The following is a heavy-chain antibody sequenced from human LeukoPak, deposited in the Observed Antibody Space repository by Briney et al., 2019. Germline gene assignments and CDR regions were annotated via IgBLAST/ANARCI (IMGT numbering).Heavy chain of an antibody. V-gene: IGHV1-46*01. CDR1: GYIFTNYY. J-gene: IGHJ6*03. CDR2: INPSGGST. D-gene: IGHD3-9*01. CDR3: ARDRVKVLRYFDWLNYYYMDV. Sequence: LGASVKVSCKASGYIFTNYYIHWVRQAPGQGLEWMGIINPSGGSTSYAQKFQGRVTMTRDTSTSTVYMELSSLRSEDTAVYYCARDRVKVLRYFDWLNYYYMDVWGKGTTVTISS.